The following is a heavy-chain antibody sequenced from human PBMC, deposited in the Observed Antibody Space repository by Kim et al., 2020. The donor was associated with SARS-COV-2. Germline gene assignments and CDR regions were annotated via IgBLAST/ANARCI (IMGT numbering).Heavy chain of an antibody. J-gene: IGHJ4*02. V-gene: IGHV3-33*06. CDR2: IWYDGSNK. D-gene: IGHD2-15*01. CDR3: AKERRKYCSGGSCHLEY. Sequence: GGSLRLSCAASRFTFSSYGLHWVRQAPGKGLEWVAVIWYDGSNKYHADSVKGRFTISRDNSKNTLYLQMNNLRAEDTAVYYCAKERRKYCSGGSCHLEYWGQGTVVTVSS. CDR1: RFTFSSYG.